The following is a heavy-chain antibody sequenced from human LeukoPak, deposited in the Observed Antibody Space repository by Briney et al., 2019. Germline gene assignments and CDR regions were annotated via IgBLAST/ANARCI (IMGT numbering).Heavy chain of an antibody. CDR1: GYTFTGYY. CDR2: IDPDTGGT. J-gene: IGHJ4*02. Sequence: VASVKVSCKASGYTFTGYYMHWVRQAPGQGLEWMGRIDPDTGGTYYAQKFQGRVTLTRDTSINTAYMDLSRLRSDDTAVFYCSRSLSGNFYNFDYWGQGTLVTVSS. CDR3: SRSLSGNFYNFDY. V-gene: IGHV1-2*06. D-gene: IGHD1-26*01.